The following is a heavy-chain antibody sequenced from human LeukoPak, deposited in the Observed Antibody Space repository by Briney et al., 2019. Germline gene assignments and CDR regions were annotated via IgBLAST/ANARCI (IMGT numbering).Heavy chain of an antibody. CDR2: IYYSGST. D-gene: IGHD3-22*01. J-gene: IGHJ3*02. Sequence: NASETLSLTCTVSGTSISSYHWSWIRQPPGKRLDRIGYIYYSGSTNYNPSLKSRVTISVDTSKNQFSLKLSSVTAADTAVYYCARPLIVGSKGAFDIWGQGTMVTVSS. CDR1: GTSISSYH. CDR3: ARPLIVGSKGAFDI. V-gene: IGHV4-59*08.